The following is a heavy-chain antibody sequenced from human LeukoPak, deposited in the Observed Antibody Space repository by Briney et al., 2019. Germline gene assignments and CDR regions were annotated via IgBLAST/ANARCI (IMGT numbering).Heavy chain of an antibody. Sequence: GGSLRLSCAASGFTFSSYAMHWVRQAPGKGLEWVAVISYDGSNKHYADSVKGRFTISRDNSKNTLYLQMNSLRAEDTAVYYCARDAPPFSGYEPIYWGQGTLVTVSS. CDR3: ARDAPPFSGYEPIY. D-gene: IGHD5-12*01. CDR1: GFTFSSYA. CDR2: ISYDGSNK. J-gene: IGHJ4*02. V-gene: IGHV3-30*04.